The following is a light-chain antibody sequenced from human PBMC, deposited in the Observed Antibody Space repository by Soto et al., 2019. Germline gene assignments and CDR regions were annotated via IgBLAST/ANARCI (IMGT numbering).Light chain of an antibody. Sequence: DIQMTQSPSSLSASVGDRVTITCRASQTISNYLNWYQEIPGKAPKLLIYAASNLQSGVPSRFSGSGSGTEFTLTISNPQPEDFATYYCQKTYSTPFTFGPGTNVDI. CDR3: QKTYSTPFT. CDR2: AAS. J-gene: IGKJ3*01. CDR1: QTISNY. V-gene: IGKV1-39*01.